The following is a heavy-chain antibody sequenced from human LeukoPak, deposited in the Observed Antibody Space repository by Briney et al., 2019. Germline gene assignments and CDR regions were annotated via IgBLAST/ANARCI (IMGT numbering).Heavy chain of an antibody. V-gene: IGHV1-18*04. Sequence: ASVKVSCKASGYTFTGYYMHWVRQAPGQGLEWMGWISAYNGNTNYAQKLQGRVTMTTDTSTSTAYMELRSLRSDDTAVYYCARGVFTIFGVVIGADAFDIWGQGTMVTVSS. D-gene: IGHD3-3*01. CDR3: ARGVFTIFGVVIGADAFDI. J-gene: IGHJ3*02. CDR1: GYTFTGYY. CDR2: ISAYNGNT.